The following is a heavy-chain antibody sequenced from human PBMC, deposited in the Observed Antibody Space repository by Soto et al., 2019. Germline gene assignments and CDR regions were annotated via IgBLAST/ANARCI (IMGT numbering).Heavy chain of an antibody. D-gene: IGHD3-22*01. Sequence: EVQLVESGGGLVQPGGSLRLSCAASGFSFSDYDINWVRQAPGKGLEWVGRTRNKASSYTTDYAAFVKGRFTISRDASKNLIYLQMNSLKTEDTAVYYCAREGSSSGPDYEYWGQGTLVTVSS. CDR1: GFSFSDYD. CDR2: TRNKASSYTT. CDR3: AREGSSSGPDYEY. V-gene: IGHV3-72*01. J-gene: IGHJ4*02.